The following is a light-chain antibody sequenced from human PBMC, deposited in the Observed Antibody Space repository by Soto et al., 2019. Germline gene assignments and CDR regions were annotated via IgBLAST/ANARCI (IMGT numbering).Light chain of an antibody. CDR3: TSYTSSRTVV. CDR2: DVS. V-gene: IGLV2-14*03. CDR1: SSDIGTYNY. Sequence: QSVLAQPASVSGSPGQSITISCTGTSSDIGTYNYVSWYQQHAGKVPKLMIYDVSNRPSGVSDRFSGSKSGNTASLTISGLQAEDEADYYCTSYTSSRTVVFGGGTKVTV. J-gene: IGLJ2*01.